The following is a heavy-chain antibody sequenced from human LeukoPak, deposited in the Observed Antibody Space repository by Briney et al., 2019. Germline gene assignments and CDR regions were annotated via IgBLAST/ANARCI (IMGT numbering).Heavy chain of an antibody. CDR3: AKDGPRYSGTYCDY. V-gene: IGHV3-74*01. Sequence: GGSLRLSCAASGFTFSSYWMHWVRHAPGKGLVWVSRINSDGSSTSYADSVKGRFTNSRDNAKNTLHLQMNSLRVEDTAVYYCAKDGPRYSGTYCDYWGQGTLVTVSS. CDR1: GFTFSSYW. CDR2: INSDGSST. D-gene: IGHD1-26*01. J-gene: IGHJ4*02.